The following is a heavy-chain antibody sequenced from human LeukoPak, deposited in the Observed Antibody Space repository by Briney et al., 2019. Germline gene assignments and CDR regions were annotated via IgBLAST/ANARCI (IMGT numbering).Heavy chain of an antibody. V-gene: IGHV4-59*01. CDR3: ARVDYGSSGYEWGGDYYYYYMDV. CDR2: IYYSGST. Sequence: PSETLSLTCTVSGGSISSYYWSWIRQPPGKGLEWIGYIYYSGSTNYNPSLKSRVTISVDTSKNQFSLKLSSVTAADTAVYYCARVDYGSSGYEWGGDYYYYYMDVWGKGTTVTISS. J-gene: IGHJ6*03. D-gene: IGHD3-22*01. CDR1: GGSISSYY.